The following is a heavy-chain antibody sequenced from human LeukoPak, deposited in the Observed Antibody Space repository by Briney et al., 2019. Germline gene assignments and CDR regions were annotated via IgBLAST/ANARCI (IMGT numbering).Heavy chain of an antibody. V-gene: IGHV4-39*01. CDR1: GGSISSSSYY. Sequence: PSETLSLTCTVSGGSISSSSYYWGWIRQPPGKGLEWIGSIYYSGSTYYNPSLKSRVTISVDTSKNQFSLKLSSVTAADTAVYYCARGDGLFDYWGQGTLVTVSS. CDR2: IYYSGST. J-gene: IGHJ4*02. CDR3: ARGDGLFDY.